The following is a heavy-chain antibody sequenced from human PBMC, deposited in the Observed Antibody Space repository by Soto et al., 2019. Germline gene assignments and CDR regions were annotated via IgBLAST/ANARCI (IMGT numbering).Heavy chain of an antibody. J-gene: IGHJ6*02. CDR3: ARDYYNHNWENGFYHYDMDV. Sequence: PGGSLRLSCAASGFTFYTYSMNWVRQAPGKGLEWVASISSNRAYFHYADSVRGRFTISRDNGKNSLYLQMDSLRAEDTAVYYCARDYYNHNWENGFYHYDMDVWGQGTTVTVSS. V-gene: IGHV3-21*01. CDR1: GFTFYTYS. D-gene: IGHD1-1*01. CDR2: ISSNRAYF.